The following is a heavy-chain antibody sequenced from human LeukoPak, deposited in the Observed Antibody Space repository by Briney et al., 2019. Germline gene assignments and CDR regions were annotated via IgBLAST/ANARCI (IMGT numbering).Heavy chain of an antibody. Sequence: SETLSLTCTVSGGSISGGDYYWSWIRQPPGTGLEWIGYIYYSGSTYYNPSLKSRVTISVDTSKNQFSLKLSSVTAADTAVYYCARAFYDFWSGPTPNWFDPWGQGTLVTVSS. CDR2: IYYSGST. D-gene: IGHD3-3*01. V-gene: IGHV4-30-4*01. J-gene: IGHJ5*02. CDR1: GGSISGGDYY. CDR3: ARAFYDFWSGPTPNWFDP.